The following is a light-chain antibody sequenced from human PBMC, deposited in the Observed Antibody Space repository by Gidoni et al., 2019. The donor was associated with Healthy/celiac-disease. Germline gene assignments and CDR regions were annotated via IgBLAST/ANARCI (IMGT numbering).Light chain of an antibody. CDR2: GAS. J-gene: IGKJ1*01. CDR1: QSVSSSY. V-gene: IGKV3-20*01. CDR3: QQYGSSRT. Sequence: IVLTYSPCPLSLSPEERATHSCMASQSVSSSYLAWYQQKPGQAPRLLNYGASSRATGIPDRFSGRGSGTDFTLTISRLEPEDFAVYCCQQYGSSRTFGQGTKVEIK.